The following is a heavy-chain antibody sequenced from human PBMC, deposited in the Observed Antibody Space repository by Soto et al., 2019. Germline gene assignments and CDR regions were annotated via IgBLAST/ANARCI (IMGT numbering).Heavy chain of an antibody. D-gene: IGHD2-21*02. J-gene: IGHJ3*02. Sequence: EVQLVESGGGLVQPGGSLRLSCVASGITFSDHYMDWVRQAPGKGLEWVGRIRNKVNSYTTEYAASVKGRFTISRDDSMKSLYLQMNSLKTEDTAVYYCTREGIADSGAFDIWGQGTMVTVSS. CDR2: IRNKVNSYTT. CDR3: TREGIADSGAFDI. V-gene: IGHV3-72*01. CDR1: GITFSDHY.